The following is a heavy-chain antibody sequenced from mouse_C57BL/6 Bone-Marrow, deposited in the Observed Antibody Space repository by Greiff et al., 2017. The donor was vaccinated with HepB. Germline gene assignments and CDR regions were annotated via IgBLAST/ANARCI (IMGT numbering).Heavy chain of an antibody. V-gene: IGHV14-3*01. CDR2: IDPANGNT. CDR3: ARGAYYYGSSYWYFDV. D-gene: IGHD1-1*01. Sequence: VQLQQSVAELVRPGASVKLSCTASGFNIKNTYMHWVKQRPEQGLEWIGRIDPANGNTKYAPKFQGKATITADTSSNTAYLQLSSLTSKDTAIYYCARGAYYYGSSYWYFDVWGTGTTVTVSS. CDR1: GFNIKNTY. J-gene: IGHJ1*03.